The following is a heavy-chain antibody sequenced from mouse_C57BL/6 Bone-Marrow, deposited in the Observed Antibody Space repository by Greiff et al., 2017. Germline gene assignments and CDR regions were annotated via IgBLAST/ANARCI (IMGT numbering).Heavy chain of an antibody. Sequence: EVQVVESGGGLVKPGGSLKLSCAASGFTFSSYAMSWVRQTPEKRLEWVATISDGGSYTYYPDNIKGRFTISRDNAKNNLYLQMSHLKSEDTAMYDCARDPGEEGDYPYGGQGTLGTVSA. CDR2: ISDGGSYT. J-gene: IGHJ3*01. CDR1: GFTFSSYA. D-gene: IGHD2-13*01. CDR3: ARDPGEEGDYPY. V-gene: IGHV5-4*01.